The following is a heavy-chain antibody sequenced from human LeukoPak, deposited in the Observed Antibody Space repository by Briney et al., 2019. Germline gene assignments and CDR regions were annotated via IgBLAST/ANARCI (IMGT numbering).Heavy chain of an antibody. Sequence: GGSLRLTCAASGFTFSSYSMSWVRQAPGKGLEWVSAISGSGGSTYYADSVKGRFTISRDNSKNTLYLQMNSLRAEDTAVYYCARETEALAVALDYWGQGTLVTVSS. CDR1: GFTFSSYS. CDR3: ARETEALAVALDY. V-gene: IGHV3-23*01. CDR2: ISGSGGST. J-gene: IGHJ4*02. D-gene: IGHD6-19*01.